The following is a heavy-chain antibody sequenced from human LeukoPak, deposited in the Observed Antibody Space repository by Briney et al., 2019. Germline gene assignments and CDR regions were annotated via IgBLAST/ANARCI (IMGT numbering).Heavy chain of an antibody. CDR2: IIPIFGTA. D-gene: IGHD6-6*01. V-gene: IGHV1-69*13. J-gene: IGHJ4*02. CDR1: GGTFSSYA. Sequence: ASVKVSCKASGGTFSSYAISWVRQAPGQGLEWMGGIIPIFGTANYAQKFQGRVTITADESTSTAYMELSSLRSEDTAVYYCARDSVHSSSAQDFPEYYFDYWGQGTLVTVSS. CDR3: ARDSVHSSSAQDFPEYYFDY.